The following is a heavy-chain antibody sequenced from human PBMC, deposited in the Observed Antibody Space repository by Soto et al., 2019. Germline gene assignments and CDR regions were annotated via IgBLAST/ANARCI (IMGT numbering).Heavy chain of an antibody. CDR3: AHRQVGSDYDFGWFEP. CDR1: GFSHSTSVLS. V-gene: IGHV2-5*02. CDR2: IYWDDDK. J-gene: IGHJ5*02. D-gene: IGHD3-22*01. Sequence: QITLKESGPTLVKPTQSLTLTCTFSGFSHSTSVLSAGWIRQPPGKALEWLALIYWDDDKRHSPYLKSRLTISKDTSKNQVVLSMTDMAPVDTATYYCAHRQVGSDYDFGWFEPWGPGTLATVSS.